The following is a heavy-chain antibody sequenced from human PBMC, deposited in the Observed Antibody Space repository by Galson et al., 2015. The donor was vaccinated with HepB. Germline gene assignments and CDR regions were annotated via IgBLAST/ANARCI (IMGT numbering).Heavy chain of an antibody. CDR3: ARCEGYYYYYMDV. Sequence: SLRLSCAASGFTFSNYSMTWVRQAPGKGLEWVAKIKQDGTTRYYVGSVKGRFTISRDNAKNSLYLQMNSLRAEDTAVYYCARCEGYYYYYMDVWGKGTTVTVSS. V-gene: IGHV3-7*01. J-gene: IGHJ6*03. CDR1: GFTFSNYS. CDR2: IKQDGTTR.